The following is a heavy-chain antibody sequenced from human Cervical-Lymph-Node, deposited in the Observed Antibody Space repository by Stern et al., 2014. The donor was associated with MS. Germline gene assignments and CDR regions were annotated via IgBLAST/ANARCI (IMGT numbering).Heavy chain of an antibody. CDR3: ARGITIFGVVKT. D-gene: IGHD3-3*01. V-gene: IGHV4-30-4*01. J-gene: IGHJ4*02. CDR1: GGSISSGHYY. CDR2: IYFSGSA. Sequence: QVKLQESRPGLVKPSQTLSLTCTVSGGSISSGHYYWSWLRQPPGKGLEWIWYIYFSGSAYYNPSLKSRVTISVDTSKNQFSLKLSSVTAADTAVYYCARGITIFGVVKTWGQGTLVTVSS.